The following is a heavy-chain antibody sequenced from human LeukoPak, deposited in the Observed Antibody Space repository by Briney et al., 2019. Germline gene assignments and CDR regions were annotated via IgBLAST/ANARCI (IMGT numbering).Heavy chain of an antibody. J-gene: IGHJ6*02. CDR3: ARESVVVVPAAPEGYYYYGMDV. V-gene: IGHV1-8*01. D-gene: IGHD2-2*01. CDR1: GYTFTSYD. Sequence: GASVKVSCKASGYTFTSYDINWVRQATGQGLEWMGWMNPNSGNTGYAQKFQGRVTMTRNTSISTAYMELSSLRSEDTAVYYCARESVVVVPAAPEGYYYYGMDVWGQGTTVTVSS. CDR2: MNPNSGNT.